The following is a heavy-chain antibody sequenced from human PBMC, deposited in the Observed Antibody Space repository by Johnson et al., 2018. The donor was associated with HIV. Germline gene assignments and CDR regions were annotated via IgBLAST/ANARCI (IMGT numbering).Heavy chain of an antibody. CDR2: ISYDGSNK. J-gene: IGHJ3*02. D-gene: IGHD7-27*01. CDR3: VRSPNWAVGDI. CDR1: GFTFSSYA. V-gene: IGHV3-30*04. Sequence: VQLVESGGGLVKPGGSLRLSCAASGFTFSSYAMHWVRQAPAKGLEWVAVISYDGSNKYHADSVKGRFTISRDNSKNTLFLQMNSLTADDTAIYYCVRSPNWAVGDIWGQGTMATVSS.